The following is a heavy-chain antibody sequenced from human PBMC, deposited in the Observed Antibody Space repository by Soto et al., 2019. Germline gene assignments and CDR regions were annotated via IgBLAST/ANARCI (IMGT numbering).Heavy chain of an antibody. Sequence: PGGSLRLSCVASGFTFDDFAMHWVRQAPGKGLEWVSGMSWNRGSIVYADSVKSRFTISRDNAKNSLYLQMNSLRPEDTALYYCAKDISLGELSAPDHWGQGTLVTVSS. J-gene: IGHJ4*02. CDR2: MSWNRGSI. D-gene: IGHD3-16*02. CDR3: AKDISLGELSAPDH. V-gene: IGHV3-9*01. CDR1: GFTFDDFA.